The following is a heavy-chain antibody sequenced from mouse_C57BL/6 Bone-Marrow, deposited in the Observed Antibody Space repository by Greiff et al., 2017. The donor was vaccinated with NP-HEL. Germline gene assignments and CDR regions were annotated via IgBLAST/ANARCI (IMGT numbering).Heavy chain of an antibody. CDR3: ARIYYDYDGSPWFAY. V-gene: IGHV2-9-1*01. Sequence: VQLMESGPGLVAPSQSLSITCTVSGFSLTSYAISWVRQPPGKGLEWLGVIWTGGGTNYNSALKSRLSISKDNSKSQVFLKMNSLQTDDTARYYCARIYYDYDGSPWFAYWGQGTLVTVSA. CDR1: GFSLTSYA. D-gene: IGHD2-4*01. CDR2: IWTGGGT. J-gene: IGHJ3*01.